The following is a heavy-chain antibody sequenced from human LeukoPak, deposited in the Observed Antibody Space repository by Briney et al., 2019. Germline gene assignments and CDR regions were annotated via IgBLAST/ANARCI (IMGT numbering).Heavy chain of an antibody. CDR2: IYTSGST. J-gene: IGHJ6*03. Sequence: PSQALSLTCTVSGGSISSGSYYWSWIRQPAGKGLEWIGRIYTSGSTYYNPSLKSRVTISVDRSKNQFSLKLSSVTAADTAVYYCARGRSGYDFWSGYYPDYYYYYMDVWGKGTTVTVSS. CDR3: ARGRSGYDFWSGYYPDYYYYYMDV. CDR1: GGSISSGSYY. V-gene: IGHV4-61*02. D-gene: IGHD3-3*01.